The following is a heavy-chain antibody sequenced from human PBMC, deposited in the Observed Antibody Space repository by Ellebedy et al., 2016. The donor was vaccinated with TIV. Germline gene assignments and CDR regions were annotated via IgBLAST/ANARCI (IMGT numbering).Heavy chain of an antibody. D-gene: IGHD4-17*01. J-gene: IGHJ3*02. V-gene: IGHV3-7*01. CDR3: ASDGSYGDYRFPTHAFEI. CDR2: INQDGREK. CDR1: GFSFSSYW. Sequence: GGSLRLSCAASGFSFSSYWMAWVRQAPGKGLEWVANINQDGREKYYVDSVKGRFTISRDNAQTSLYLQMNSLGADDTAMYYCASDGSYGDYRFPTHAFEIWGQGTMVTVSS.